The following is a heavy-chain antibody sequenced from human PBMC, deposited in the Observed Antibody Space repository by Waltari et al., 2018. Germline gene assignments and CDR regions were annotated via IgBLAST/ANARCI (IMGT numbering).Heavy chain of an antibody. V-gene: IGHV3-48*03. J-gene: IGHJ4*02. CDR1: GFTLSSYE. CDR2: ISRTGNTE. Sequence: EVQLVESGGGLVQPGGSLRLSCAASGFTLSSYEMSWVRQAPGKGLEWVSFISRTGNTEYYVDSVKGRFTVSRDNARNSLFLQMNSLRAEDTAIYYCARDHFGDYLDSWGQGTLVSVS. CDR3: ARDHFGDYLDS. D-gene: IGHD2-21*02.